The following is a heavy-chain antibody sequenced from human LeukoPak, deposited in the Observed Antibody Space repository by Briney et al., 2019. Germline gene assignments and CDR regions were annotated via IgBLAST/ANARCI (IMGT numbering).Heavy chain of an antibody. Sequence: SETLSLTCTVSGGSISSSFWSWLRQPPGKGLEWIGYIFYSGSTNYNPSLKSRVTISDDTSKNQFSLKLGSVTAADTAVYYCPRGAYYYASSGYNWYFDLWGRGTLVTVSS. J-gene: IGHJ2*01. CDR1: GGSISSSF. CDR3: PRGAYYYASSGYNWYFDL. CDR2: IFYSGST. D-gene: IGHD3-22*01. V-gene: IGHV4-59*01.